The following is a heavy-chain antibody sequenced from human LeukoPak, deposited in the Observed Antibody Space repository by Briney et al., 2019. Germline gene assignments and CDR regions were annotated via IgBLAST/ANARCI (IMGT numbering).Heavy chain of an antibody. CDR1: GFTFSNYA. V-gene: IGHV3-23*01. Sequence: GGSLRLSCGAYGFTFSNYAMSWVRQAPGKGLECVSVISGSGGSTHYADPVKGRFTIARDNSKNTLDLQMNSLIVEDTALYYCAKAHSTSWYHSFDYWGQGALVTVSS. CDR2: ISGSGGST. CDR3: AKAHSTSWYHSFDY. J-gene: IGHJ4*02. D-gene: IGHD2-2*01.